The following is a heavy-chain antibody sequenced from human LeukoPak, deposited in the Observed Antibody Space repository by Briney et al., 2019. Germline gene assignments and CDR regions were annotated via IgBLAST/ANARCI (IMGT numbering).Heavy chain of an antibody. J-gene: IGHJ4*02. Sequence: GGSLRLSCAASGFTFSSYAMSWVRQAPGKGLEWVSAISGNGGSTYYADSVKARFTISRDNSKNTLYLQMNSLRAEDTAVYYCATYYYDSSGSDYWGQGTLVTVSS. CDR2: ISGNGGST. V-gene: IGHV3-23*01. D-gene: IGHD3-22*01. CDR3: ATYYYDSSGSDY. CDR1: GFTFSSYA.